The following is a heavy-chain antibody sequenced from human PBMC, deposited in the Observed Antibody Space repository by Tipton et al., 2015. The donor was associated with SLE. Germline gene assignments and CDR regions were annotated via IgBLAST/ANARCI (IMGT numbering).Heavy chain of an antibody. D-gene: IGHD2-15*01. CDR3: ARGSVVADDF. V-gene: IGHV4-34*01. CDR1: GGSFSDYY. J-gene: IGHJ4*02. CDR2: INHSGST. Sequence: TLSLTCAVYGGSFSDYYWSWIRQPPGKGLEWIGEINHSGSTNYNPSLKSRVTMSVDTSKNHFSLKLNSVTAADTAVYYCARGSVVADDFWGQGILVTVSS.